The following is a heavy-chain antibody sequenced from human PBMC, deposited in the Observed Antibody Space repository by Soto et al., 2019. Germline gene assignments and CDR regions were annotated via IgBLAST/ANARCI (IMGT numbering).Heavy chain of an antibody. D-gene: IGHD3-10*01. CDR1: GFDFSTYA. J-gene: IGHJ6*02. CDR2: IGEGGVSR. CDR3: ARDSVTRVSSDIPGMDV. V-gene: IGHV3-23*01. Sequence: EVRLLESGGGLVQPGGSLRLSCVASGFDFSTYAMSWVRQAPGKGLEWVSVIGEGGVSRVYADAVKGRFTISRDNSKNTLYLQMTSLRVDDTAMDYCARDSVTRVSSDIPGMDVWGQRTTVSVSS.